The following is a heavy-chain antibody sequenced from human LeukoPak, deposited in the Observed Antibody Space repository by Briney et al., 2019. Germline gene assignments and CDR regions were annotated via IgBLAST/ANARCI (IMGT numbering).Heavy chain of an antibody. J-gene: IGHJ6*02. Sequence: PGGSLRLSCAASGFTFSTYWMHWVRQAPGKGLVWVSRITSDGSSTSYADSVKGRFTISRDNAKTSLYLEMNSLRAEDTAVYYCAREFDLDVWGQGTTVTVSS. V-gene: IGHV3-74*01. CDR3: AREFDLDV. CDR2: ITSDGSST. CDR1: GFTFSTYW.